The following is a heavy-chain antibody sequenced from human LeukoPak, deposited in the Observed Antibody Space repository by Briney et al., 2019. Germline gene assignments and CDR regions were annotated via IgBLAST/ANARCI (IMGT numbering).Heavy chain of an antibody. CDR3: AKDPNGSWSFDY. CDR1: GFTFRSYG. Sequence: GRSLRLYCAASGFTFRSYGMHWVRQAPGKGLEWGAVIWYDGSNKYYADSVKGRFTISRDNSKNTLYLQMNSLRAEDTAVYYCAKDPNGSWSFDYWGQGTLVTVSS. V-gene: IGHV3-33*06. CDR2: IWYDGSNK. J-gene: IGHJ4*02. D-gene: IGHD1-26*01.